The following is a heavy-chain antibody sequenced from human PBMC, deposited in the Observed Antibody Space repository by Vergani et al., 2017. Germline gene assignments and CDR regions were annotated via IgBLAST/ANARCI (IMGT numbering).Heavy chain of an antibody. D-gene: IGHD5-12*01. CDR1: GGSFSGYY. CDR3: ARDREESGYDYYFDY. J-gene: IGHJ4*02. V-gene: IGHV4-34*01. Sequence: QVQLQQWGAGLLKPSETLSLTCAVYGGSFSGYYWSWIRQPPGKGLEWIGEIYHSGSTNYNPSLKSRVTISVDKSKNQFSLKLSSVTAADTAVYYCARDREESGYDYYFDYWGQGTLVTVSS. CDR2: IYHSGST.